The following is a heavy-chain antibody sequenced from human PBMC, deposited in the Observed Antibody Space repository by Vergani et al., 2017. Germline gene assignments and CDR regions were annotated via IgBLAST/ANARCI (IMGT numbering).Heavy chain of an antibody. J-gene: IGHJ4*02. CDR2: IYSGGRT. CDR1: GYSITSGFY. Sequence: QVQLQESGPGLVKPSETLSLTCSVSGYSITSGFYWAWIRQPPGKGLEWIGRIYSGGRTNYNPSLRGRATMSRDTSKNQFSLKLSSVTAADTAVYYYGRGPVGVTAPDHWGQGRLVIVS. CDR3: GRGPVGVTAPDH. D-gene: IGHD2-21*02. V-gene: IGHV4-38-2*02.